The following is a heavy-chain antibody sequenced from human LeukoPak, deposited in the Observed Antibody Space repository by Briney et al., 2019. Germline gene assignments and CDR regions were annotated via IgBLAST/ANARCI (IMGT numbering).Heavy chain of an antibody. D-gene: IGHD3-22*01. J-gene: IGHJ6*02. CDR2: IKQGETEK. Sequence: PGGSLRLSCTASGFTFSNFWMGWVREAPGKGLEWVANIKQGETEKFYLGSVKGRFTISRDNSKNTLYLQMNSLRAEDTAVYYCAKDRIITMIVVVGSGMDVWGQGTTVTVSS. CDR3: AKDRIITMIVVVGSGMDV. CDR1: GFTFSNFW. V-gene: IGHV3-7*03.